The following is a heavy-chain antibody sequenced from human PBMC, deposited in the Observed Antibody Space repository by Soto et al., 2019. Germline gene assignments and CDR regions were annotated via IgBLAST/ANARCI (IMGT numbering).Heavy chain of an antibody. CDR2: ILYDGSNK. D-gene: IGHD2-2*01. V-gene: IGHV3-33*05. CDR3: ARDGPAGGTSRALSDY. Sequence: QVQLVESGGGVVQPGRSLRLSCATSGFTFGGYGMHWVRQAPGKGLEWVAVILYDGSNKYYADSVKGRFTVSRDNSKHTLFLQMNSLRAEDTAVYYCARDGPAGGTSRALSDYWGQGTLVTVSS. CDR1: GFTFGGYG. J-gene: IGHJ4*02.